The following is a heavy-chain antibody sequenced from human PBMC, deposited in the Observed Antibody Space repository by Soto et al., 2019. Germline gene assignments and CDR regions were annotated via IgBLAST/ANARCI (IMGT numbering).Heavy chain of an antibody. CDR3: ARGPGGSGSYYDWFDP. Sequence: PSETLSLTCAVYGGSFSGYYWSWIRQPPGKGLEWIGEINHSGSTNYNPSLKSRVTISVDTSKNQFSLKLSSVTAADTAVYYCARGPGGSGSYYDWFDPWGQGTLVTVSS. V-gene: IGHV4-34*01. CDR1: GGSFSGYY. J-gene: IGHJ5*02. CDR2: INHSGST. D-gene: IGHD3-10*01.